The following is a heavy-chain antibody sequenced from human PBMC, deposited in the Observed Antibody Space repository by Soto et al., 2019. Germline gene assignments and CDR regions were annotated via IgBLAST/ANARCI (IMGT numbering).Heavy chain of an antibody. CDR2: IWNDGIRK. CDR1: GFTFRRYG. Sequence: PGGSLRLSCAASGFTFRRYGMHWVRQAPGKGLEWVALIWNDGIRKAYVDSVKGRFTISRDNSKNTLDLQMNSLRAEDTAVYYCARDDDNDANALDYWGPGTLVTVSS. V-gene: IGHV3-33*01. J-gene: IGHJ4*02. D-gene: IGHD3-3*02. CDR3: ARDDDNDANALDY.